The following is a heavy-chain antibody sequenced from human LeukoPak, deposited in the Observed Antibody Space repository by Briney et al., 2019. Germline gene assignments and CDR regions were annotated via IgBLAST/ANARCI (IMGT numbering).Heavy chain of an antibody. CDR2: IGGNGTYT. V-gene: IGHV3-23*01. Sequence: SAIGGNGTYTYYADSMKGRLTISRDNSKNALHLQLNSLRADDSAVYYCARIGETGYYFANWGQGAPVTVSS. CDR3: ARIGETGYYFAN. J-gene: IGHJ4*02. D-gene: IGHD3-9*01.